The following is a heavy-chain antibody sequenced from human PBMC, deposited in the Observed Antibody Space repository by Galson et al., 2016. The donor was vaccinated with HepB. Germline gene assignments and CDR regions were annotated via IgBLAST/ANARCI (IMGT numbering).Heavy chain of an antibody. Sequence: SLRLSCAASGVTLSSHWMHWVRQVPGKGLMWVSRSNSDGSSITYADSVKGRFTVSRDNARNTVYLQMNSLRAEDTARYYCATTVFGELHYWGQGTLVTVSS. V-gene: IGHV3-74*03. CDR3: ATTVFGELHY. J-gene: IGHJ4*02. CDR2: SNSDGSSI. D-gene: IGHD3-3*01. CDR1: GVTLSSHW.